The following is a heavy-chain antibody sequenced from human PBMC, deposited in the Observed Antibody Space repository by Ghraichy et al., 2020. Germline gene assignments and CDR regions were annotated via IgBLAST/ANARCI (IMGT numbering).Heavy chain of an antibody. V-gene: IGHV4-39*01. CDR1: GGSLSNSNYY. Sequence: SQTLSLTCTVSGGSLSNSNYYWGWIRQPPGKGLEWIGSFYYSGSTHYNPSLKSRVTISVDTPKNQFSLKLSSVTAADTAVYYCARHHSRDWYTQWYFDLWGRGTLVTVSS. CDR2: FYYSGST. J-gene: IGHJ2*01. CDR3: ARHHSRDWYTQWYFDL. D-gene: IGHD6-19*01.